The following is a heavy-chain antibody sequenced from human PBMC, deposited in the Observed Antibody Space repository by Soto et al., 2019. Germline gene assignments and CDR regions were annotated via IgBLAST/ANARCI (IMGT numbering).Heavy chain of an antibody. Sequence: QVQLVQSGAEVKKPGASVKVSCKASGYSSTTFVITWVRQAPGQGLEWMGWISTYNGNTNHAQKFQGRVTMTPDTSTSTAYLELTSLRSDDTAVYYCARWGSIAAPRGSWGQGTLVTVSS. CDR2: ISTYNGNT. V-gene: IGHV1-18*01. J-gene: IGHJ5*02. CDR3: ARWGSIAAPRGS. CDR1: GYSSTTFV. D-gene: IGHD6-6*01.